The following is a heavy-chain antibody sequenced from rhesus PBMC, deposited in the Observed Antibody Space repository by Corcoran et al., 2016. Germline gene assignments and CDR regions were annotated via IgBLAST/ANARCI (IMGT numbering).Heavy chain of an antibody. V-gene: IGHV4-73*01. CDR3: ARDQYYSGSYYPDY. J-gene: IGHJ4*01. CDR2: IYGNSAST. D-gene: IGHD3-16*01. Sequence: QVQLQQWGEGLVKPSETLSLTCAVYGGSISGYYYWRWISQPPGKGLEWIGYIYGNSASTNYNPSLKNRVTISKDTSKNQFSLKLSSVTAADTAVYYCARDQYYSGSYYPDYWGQGVLVTVSS. CDR1: GGSISGYYY.